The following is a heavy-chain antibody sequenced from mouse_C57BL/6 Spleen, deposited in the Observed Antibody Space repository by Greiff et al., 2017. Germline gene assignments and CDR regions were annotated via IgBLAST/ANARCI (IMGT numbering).Heavy chain of an antibody. Sequence: EVQLVQSEGGLAQPGSSMTLSCTASGYTFSDYYMTWVSQVPEQGLEWVANINSEGSSTYYLHSLKGRSIISRDNAKNFRDLQMSSLKSEDTATDDCARSGNCGYLDDWGTGTSVTVSS. CDR1: GYTFSDYY. CDR3: ARSGNCGYLDD. V-gene: IGHV5-16*01. D-gene: IGHD2-1*01. CDR2: INSEGSST. J-gene: IGHJ1*03.